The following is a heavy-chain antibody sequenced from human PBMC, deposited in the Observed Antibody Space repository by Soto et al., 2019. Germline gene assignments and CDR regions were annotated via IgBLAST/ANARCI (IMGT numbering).Heavy chain of an antibody. D-gene: IGHD2-2*02. J-gene: IGHJ6*02. V-gene: IGHV3-30-3*01. Sequence: PGGSLRLSCAASGFTFSSYAMHWVRQAPGKGLEWVAVISYDGSNKYYADSVKGRLTISRDNSKNTLYLQMNSLRAEDTAVYYCARGGMYCSSTSCYTVWYYYYGMDVWGQGTTVTVSS. CDR3: ARGGMYCSSTSCYTVWYYYYGMDV. CDR1: GFTFSSYA. CDR2: ISYDGSNK.